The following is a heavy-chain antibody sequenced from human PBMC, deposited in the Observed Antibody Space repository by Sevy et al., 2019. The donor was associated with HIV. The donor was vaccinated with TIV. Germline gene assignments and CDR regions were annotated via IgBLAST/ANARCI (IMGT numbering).Heavy chain of an antibody. J-gene: IGHJ4*02. D-gene: IGHD1-26*01. CDR1: GGSITSLY. CDR3: AGENAWGRGYS. CDR2: IYYNGQI. V-gene: IGHV4-59*08. Sequence: SETLSLTCTVSGGSITSLYWNWIRQPPGKGLEWIGNIYYNGQINSNPSIKSRVTLSLDTSKNQFSLRLSSVTAADTAMYYCAGENAWGRGYSWGQGTLVTVSS.